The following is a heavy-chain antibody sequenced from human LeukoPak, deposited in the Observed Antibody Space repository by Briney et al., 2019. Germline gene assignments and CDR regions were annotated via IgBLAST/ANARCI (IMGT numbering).Heavy chain of an antibody. Sequence: GGSLRLSCAASGFTVSNNYMSWVRQAPGKGLEWVSVIYSGGSTYYTDSVKGRFTISRDNSKNTLFLQMNSLRAEDTAVYYCAKDTRLYSGSGSYFLDFWGQGTPVTVSS. V-gene: IGHV3-53*01. CDR1: GFTVSNNY. D-gene: IGHD3-10*01. J-gene: IGHJ4*02. CDR2: IYSGGST. CDR3: AKDTRLYSGSGSYFLDF.